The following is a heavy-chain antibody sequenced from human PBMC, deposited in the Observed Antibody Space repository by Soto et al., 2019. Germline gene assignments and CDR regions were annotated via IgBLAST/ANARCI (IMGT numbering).Heavy chain of an antibody. J-gene: IGHJ4*02. D-gene: IGHD6-19*01. V-gene: IGHV4-59*01. CDR3: ARSVAVPGAHIDY. Sequence: PSDPLSLTCSVSYDSISGSYLRWIRKSPGKGLEWLGYVYYTGSTNYSPSLRSRVSISVDTSKNEFSLRLSSVTAADTAVYFCARSVAVPGAHIDYWGQGTQVTVSS. CDR1: YDSISGSY. CDR2: VYYTGST.